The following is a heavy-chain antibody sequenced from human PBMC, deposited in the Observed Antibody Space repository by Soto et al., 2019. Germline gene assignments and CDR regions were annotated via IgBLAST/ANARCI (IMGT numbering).Heavy chain of an antibody. J-gene: IGHJ1*01. CDR2: INWNSGSI. CDR1: GFTFDDYA. CDR3: VKEESLNRYSGHFVH. V-gene: IGHV3-9*01. Sequence: GGSLRLSCAASGFTFDDYAMHWVRQVPGKGLEWVSGINWNSGSIGYADSVKGRFAISRDNAKNSLHLQMNSLRAEDTAFYYCVKEESLNRYSGHFVHWGQGTLLTASS. D-gene: IGHD1-26*01.